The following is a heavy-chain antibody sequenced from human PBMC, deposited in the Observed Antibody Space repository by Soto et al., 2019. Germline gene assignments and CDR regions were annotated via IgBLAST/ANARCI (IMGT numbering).Heavy chain of an antibody. D-gene: IGHD2-15*01. CDR1: GASIPTYY. V-gene: IGHV4-59*01. J-gene: IGHJ5*02. Sequence: PSVTLSLTCTVSGASIPTYYWSWIRQPPGKGLEWIGYISYSGSTDYNPSLKSRVTISFDASKNQISLQVRSATAADAAVYYCARDLKEYCSDGKCNWFDPWGQGTLVT. CDR3: ARDLKEYCSDGKCNWFDP. CDR2: ISYSGST.